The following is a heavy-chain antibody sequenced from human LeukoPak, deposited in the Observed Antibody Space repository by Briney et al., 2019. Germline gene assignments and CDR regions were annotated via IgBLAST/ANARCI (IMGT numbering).Heavy chain of an antibody. CDR1: GFTFNEYW. CDR3: AREEHRLAAAGTSAFDL. V-gene: IGHV3-74*01. CDR2: INRDGSLT. D-gene: IGHD6-13*01. Sequence: GGSLRLSCAASGFTFNEYWMHWVRQAPGKGLAWVSHINRDGSLTNYADSVKGRFTVSRDNARNILYLQMDSLRAEDTARYFCAREEHRLAAAGTSAFDLGGQGTLVTVSP. J-gene: IGHJ3*01.